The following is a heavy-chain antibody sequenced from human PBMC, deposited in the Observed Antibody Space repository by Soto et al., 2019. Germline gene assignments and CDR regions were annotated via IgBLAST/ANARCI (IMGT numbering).Heavy chain of an antibody. CDR2: IMPAFRTP. J-gene: IGHJ6*02. CDR3: ARDKARLQLGGNYYYILDV. V-gene: IGHV1-69*12. Sequence: QVQLDQSGAEVKKPGSSVKLSCKASGGTFSNSAISWVRQAPGQGLEWMGGIMPAFRTPDYAQKFQGRVTITADESTTTAYMELSGLKPDDTAVYYCARDKARLQLGGNYYYILDVWGQGTTVTVSS. D-gene: IGHD2-15*01. CDR1: GGTFSNSA.